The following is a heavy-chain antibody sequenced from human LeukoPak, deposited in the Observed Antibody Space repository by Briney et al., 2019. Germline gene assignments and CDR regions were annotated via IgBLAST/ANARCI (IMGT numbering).Heavy chain of an antibody. V-gene: IGHV4-34*01. J-gene: IGHJ5*02. CDR2: INHRRST. D-gene: IGHD3-10*01. CDR3: ARHLRRITMVRRKQFDP. CDR1: GGSFSGYY. Sequence: PSETLSLTCAVYGGSFSGYYWTWIRQPPGKGLEWIGEINHRRSTKYSPSLKSRVTISVDTSKNQFSLKLSSVTAADTAVYYCARHLRRITMVRRKQFDPWGQGTLVTVSS.